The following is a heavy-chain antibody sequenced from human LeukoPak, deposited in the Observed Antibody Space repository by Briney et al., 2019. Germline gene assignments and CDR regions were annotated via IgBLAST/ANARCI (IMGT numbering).Heavy chain of an antibody. D-gene: IGHD3-10*01. V-gene: IGHV4-59*01. CDR2: IYYSGST. CDR3: ARVEERGGYYGSGLAGYMDV. CDR1: GGSISSYY. Sequence: SETLSLTCTVSGGSISSYYWSWIRQPPGKGLEWIGYIYYSGSTNYNPSLKSRVTISVNTSKNQFSLNLSSVTAADTAVYYCARVEERGGYYGSGLAGYMDVWGKGTTVTVSS. J-gene: IGHJ6*03.